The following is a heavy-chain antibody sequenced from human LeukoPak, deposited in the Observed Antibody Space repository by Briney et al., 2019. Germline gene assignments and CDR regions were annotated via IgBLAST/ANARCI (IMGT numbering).Heavy chain of an antibody. CDR3: ARVKEGTDAFDI. J-gene: IGHJ3*02. Sequence: SETLSLTCTVSGGSISSSSYYWGWIRQPPGKGLEWIGSIYYSGSTYYNPSLKSRVTISVDTSKNQFSLKLSSVTAADTAVYYCARVKEGTDAFDIWGQGTMVTVSS. CDR2: IYYSGST. V-gene: IGHV4-39*07. CDR1: GGSISSSSYY. D-gene: IGHD3-10*01.